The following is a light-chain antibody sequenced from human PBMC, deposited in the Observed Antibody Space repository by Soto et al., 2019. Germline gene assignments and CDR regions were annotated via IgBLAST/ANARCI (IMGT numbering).Light chain of an antibody. J-gene: IGKJ1*01. CDR1: QSVSSNY. V-gene: IGKV3-20*01. CDR3: QQYGGSPRT. Sequence: MVLTQSPGTLSLSPGERATLSCRASQSVSSNYLAWYQQKPGQAPRLLIYGASSRAPGIPDRFSGSGSGTEFTLTISRLEPEDFAVYYCQQYGGSPRTFGQGTKVEIK. CDR2: GAS.